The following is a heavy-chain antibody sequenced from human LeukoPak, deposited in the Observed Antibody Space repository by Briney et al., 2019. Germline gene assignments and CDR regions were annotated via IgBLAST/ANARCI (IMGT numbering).Heavy chain of an antibody. V-gene: IGHV4-4*07. CDR2: IYTSGST. CDR1: GGSISSYY. Sequence: SETLSLTCTVSGGSISSYYWSWIRQPAGKGLEWIGRIYTSGSTNYNPSLKSRVPMSVDTSKNQFSLKLGSVTAADTAVYYCAREETSSSFRGLDYWGQGTLVTVSS. D-gene: IGHD6-13*01. CDR3: AREETSSSFRGLDY. J-gene: IGHJ4*02.